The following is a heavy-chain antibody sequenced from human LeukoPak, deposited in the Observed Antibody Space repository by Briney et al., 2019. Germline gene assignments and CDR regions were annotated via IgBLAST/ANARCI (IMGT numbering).Heavy chain of an antibody. CDR3: AKGSVPAAMPGPLYYYYMDV. D-gene: IGHD2-2*01. Sequence: GRSLRLSCAASGFTFDDYAMHWVRQAPGKGLEWVSGISWSSGSIGYADSVKGRFTISRDNAKNSLYLQMNSLRAEDTALYYCAKGSVPAAMPGPLYYYYMDVWGKGTTVTISS. CDR1: GFTFDDYA. V-gene: IGHV3-9*01. CDR2: ISWSSGSI. J-gene: IGHJ6*03.